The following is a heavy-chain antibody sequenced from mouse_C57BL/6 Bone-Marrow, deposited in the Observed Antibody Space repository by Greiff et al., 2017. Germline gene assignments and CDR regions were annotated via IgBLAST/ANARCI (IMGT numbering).Heavy chain of an antibody. D-gene: IGHD2-1*01. CDR3: ERLYGTLYYYAMDY. V-gene: IGHV5-12*01. Sequence: DVKLQESGGGLVQPGGSLKLSCAASGFTFSDYYMYWVRQTPEQRLEWFAYISNGGGSTYYPDTVKGRFTISRDNAKNTLYLQMSRLKSEDTAMYYCERLYGTLYYYAMDYWGQGTSVTVSS. CDR2: ISNGGGST. J-gene: IGHJ4*01. CDR1: GFTFSDYY.